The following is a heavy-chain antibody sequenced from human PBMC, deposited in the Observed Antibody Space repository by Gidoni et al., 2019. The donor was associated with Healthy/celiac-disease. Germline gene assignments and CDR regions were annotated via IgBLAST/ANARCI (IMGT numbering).Heavy chain of an antibody. CDR2: IYYSGST. CDR1: GGSISSSSYY. Sequence: QLQLQESGPGLVKPSETLSLTCTVSGGSISSSSYYWGWIRQPPGKGLEWIGSIYYSGSTYYNPSLKSRVTISVDTSKNQFSLKLSSVTAADTAVYYCARDGSSSNGQYYYYYYGMDVWGQGTTVTVSS. D-gene: IGHD6-13*01. V-gene: IGHV4-39*02. CDR3: ARDGSSSNGQYYYYYYGMDV. J-gene: IGHJ6*02.